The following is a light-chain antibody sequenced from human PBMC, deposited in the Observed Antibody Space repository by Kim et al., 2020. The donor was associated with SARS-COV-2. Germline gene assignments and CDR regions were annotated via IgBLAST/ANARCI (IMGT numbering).Light chain of an antibody. V-gene: IGKV1-13*02. Sequence: AIQLTQSPSSLSASVGDRVIITCRASQGISSALAWYQQKPGKAPKLLISDASSLESGVPSRFSGSGSGTDFTLTISSLQPEEFANYYCQQFNSYPLTFGGGNKVDIK. J-gene: IGKJ4*01. CDR3: QQFNSYPLT. CDR1: QGISSA. CDR2: DAS.